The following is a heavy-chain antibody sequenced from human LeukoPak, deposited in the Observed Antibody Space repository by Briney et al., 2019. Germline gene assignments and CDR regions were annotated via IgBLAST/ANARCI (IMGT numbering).Heavy chain of an antibody. D-gene: IGHD3-16*01. CDR1: GFTFSDYY. J-gene: IGHJ4*02. Sequence: PGGSLRLSCAASGFTFSDYYMSWIRQAPGKGLEWVAYTSSSGSTIFYADFVTGRFTISRDNAKNSLSLQLNSLRAGDTAVYYCARGASTDAYSYWGQGTLVTVSS. V-gene: IGHV3-11*01. CDR2: TSSSGSTI. CDR3: ARGASTDAYSY.